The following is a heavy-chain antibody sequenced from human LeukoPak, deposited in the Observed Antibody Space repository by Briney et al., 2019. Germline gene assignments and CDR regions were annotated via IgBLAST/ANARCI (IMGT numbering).Heavy chain of an antibody. D-gene: IGHD2-2*02. CDR1: GGSISSYY. J-gene: IGHJ4*02. Sequence: SETLSLTCTVSGGSISSYYWSWIRQPPGKGLEWIGYIYYSGSTNYNPSLKSRVTISVDTSKNQFSLKLSSVTAADTAVYYCTTSRTNDCSSPSCYTDYWGQGTLVTVSS. V-gene: IGHV4-59*08. CDR2: IYYSGST. CDR3: TTSRTNDCSSPSCYTDY.